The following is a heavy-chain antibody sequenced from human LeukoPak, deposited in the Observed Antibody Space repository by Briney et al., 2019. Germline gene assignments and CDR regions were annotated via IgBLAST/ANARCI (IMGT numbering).Heavy chain of an antibody. J-gene: IGHJ4*02. CDR2: ISRSSSYI. CDR1: GFTFSSYN. CDR3: ARDYYDSSGYCEFDH. D-gene: IGHD3-22*01. Sequence: PGGSLRLSCAASGFTFSSYNMNWVRQAPGKGLEWGSSISRSSSYIYYADSVKGRFTTSRDNAKNSMYLQMNSLRAEDTAVYYCARDYYDSSGYCEFDHWGQGTLVTVSS. V-gene: IGHV3-21*01.